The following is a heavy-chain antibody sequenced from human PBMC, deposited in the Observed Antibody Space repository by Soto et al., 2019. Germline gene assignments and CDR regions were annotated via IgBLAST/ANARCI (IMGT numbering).Heavy chain of an antibody. D-gene: IGHD1-26*01. CDR2: INWNGGST. Sequence: GGSLRLSCAASGFTFDDYGMSWVRQAPGKGLEWVSGINWNGGSTGYADSVKGRFTISRDNAKNSLYLQMNSLRAEDTALYYCARAQSGSYKVVAFDIWGQGTMVTVSS. CDR1: GFTFDDYG. V-gene: IGHV3-20*04. CDR3: ARAQSGSYKVVAFDI. J-gene: IGHJ3*02.